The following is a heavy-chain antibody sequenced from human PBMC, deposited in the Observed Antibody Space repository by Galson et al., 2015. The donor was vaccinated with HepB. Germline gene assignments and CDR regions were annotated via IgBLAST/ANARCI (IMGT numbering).Heavy chain of an antibody. D-gene: IGHD6-19*01. CDR2: IGTAGDT. J-gene: IGHJ4*02. CDR1: GFTFSSYD. Sequence: LRLSCAASGFTFSSYDTHWVRQATGKGLEWVSAIGTAGDTYYPGSVKGRFTISRENAKNSLYLQMNSLRAGDTAVYYCARAKRYSSGFLEYWGQGTLVTVSS. CDR3: ARAKRYSSGFLEY. V-gene: IGHV3-13*01.